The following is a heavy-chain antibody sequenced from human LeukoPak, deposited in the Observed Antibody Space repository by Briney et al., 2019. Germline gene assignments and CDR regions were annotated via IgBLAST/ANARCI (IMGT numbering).Heavy chain of an antibody. J-gene: IGHJ4*02. CDR3: ARVAFRQWLVQGIDY. CDR1: GGSFSGYY. V-gene: IGHV4-34*01. D-gene: IGHD6-19*01. Sequence: TSETLSLTCAVYGGSFSGYYWSWIRQPPGKGLEWIGEINHSGSTNYNPSLKSRDTISVDTSKNQFSLKLSSMTAADTAVYYCARVAFRQWLVQGIDYWGQGTLVTVSS. CDR2: INHSGST.